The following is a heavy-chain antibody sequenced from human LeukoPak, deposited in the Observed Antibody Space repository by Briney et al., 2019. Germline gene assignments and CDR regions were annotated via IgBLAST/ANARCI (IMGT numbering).Heavy chain of an antibody. CDR1: GMTFKNYW. CDR3: ARYCTFRTCSGTKFDS. Sequence: GGSLRLSCAVSGMTFKNYWMSWFRQTPGKGLEWVATINQDESEKYYLDSVKGRFTISRDTGKNSLYLQMYSLTAEDTALYYCARYCTFRTCSGTKFDSWGPGTLVTASS. J-gene: IGHJ4*02. V-gene: IGHV3-7*03. CDR2: INQDESEK. D-gene: IGHD1-1*01.